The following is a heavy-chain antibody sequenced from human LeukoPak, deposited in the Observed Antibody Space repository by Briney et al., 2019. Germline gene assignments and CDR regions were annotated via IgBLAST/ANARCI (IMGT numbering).Heavy chain of an antibody. Sequence: GGTLRLSCAASGFTFSTYGMTWVRQAPGKGLEWVSGISGTAAATFYGDSVKGRFTISRDNSKKTVYLQMNSLRAEDTAVYYCAKRGPGSPQSGKYYFDYWGQGTLVTVSS. CDR3: AKRGPGSPQSGKYYFDY. CDR2: ISGTAAAT. D-gene: IGHD3-10*01. J-gene: IGHJ4*02. V-gene: IGHV3-23*01. CDR1: GFTFSTYG.